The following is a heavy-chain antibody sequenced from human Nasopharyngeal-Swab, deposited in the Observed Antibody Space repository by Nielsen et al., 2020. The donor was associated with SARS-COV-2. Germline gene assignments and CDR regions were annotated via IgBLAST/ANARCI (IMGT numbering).Heavy chain of an antibody. Sequence: SETLYLSCTVSGGSSSSSNYYWVWIRQPPGKGLEWIGSIYYSGSTYYNPSLKSRVTISVDTSQPPFSLKLSSVTAADTAVYYCARLSGYSGYDERAFDYWGQGTLVTVSS. J-gene: IGHJ4*02. CDR3: ARLSGYSGYDERAFDY. V-gene: IGHV4-39*01. CDR2: IYYSGST. CDR1: GGSSSSSNYY. D-gene: IGHD5-12*01.